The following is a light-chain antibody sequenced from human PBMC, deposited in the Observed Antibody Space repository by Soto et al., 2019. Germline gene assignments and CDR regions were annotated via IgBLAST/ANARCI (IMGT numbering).Light chain of an antibody. CDR1: QSVSSGY. J-gene: IGKJ1*01. V-gene: IGKV3-20*01. CDR2: GAS. Sequence: IVLTQSPGTLSLSPGERATLSCRASQSVSSGYLAWYQQKPGQAPRLLIYGASSRATGIPDRFSGSGSGTDFTLTISRREPEDFALYYCQQYGGSPTWTFGQETKVEIK. CDR3: QQYGGSPTWT.